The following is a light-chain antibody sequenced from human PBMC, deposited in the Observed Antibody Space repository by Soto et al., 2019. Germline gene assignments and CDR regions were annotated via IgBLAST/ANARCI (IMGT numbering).Light chain of an antibody. V-gene: IGLV2-11*01. Sequence: QSALTQPRSVSGSPGQSVTISCTGTSSDPGAYNYVSWYQHHPGKAPKLMIYDVTKRPSGVPDRFSGSKSGNTASLTISGLQAEDEADYSCCSYAGAYTWVFGGGTKLTVL. J-gene: IGLJ2*01. CDR1: SSDPGAYNY. CDR2: DVT. CDR3: CSYAGAYTWV.